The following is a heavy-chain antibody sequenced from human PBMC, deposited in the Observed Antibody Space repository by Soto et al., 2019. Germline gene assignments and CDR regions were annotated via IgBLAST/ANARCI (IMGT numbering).Heavy chain of an antibody. CDR3: AREHCSAGTCLDGLDF. V-gene: IGHV6-1*01. CDR2: IYYRSKWFH. Sequence: SQTLSLTCVISGDSVSSNGACWNWIRQSPSRGLQWLGRIYYRSKWFHDYAASVENRMAINPDTSRNQFSLQLNYVTPEDTAVYYCAREHCSAGTCLDGLDFWGQGTTVTVSS. D-gene: IGHD2-15*01. J-gene: IGHJ6*02. CDR1: GDSVSSNGAC.